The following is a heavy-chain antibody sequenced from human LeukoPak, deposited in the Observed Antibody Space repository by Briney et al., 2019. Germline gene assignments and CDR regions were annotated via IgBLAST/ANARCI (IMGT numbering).Heavy chain of an antibody. CDR3: AKGRSAAGAYYYYGMDV. CDR2: ISGSGGST. CDR1: GFTFSRYA. Sequence: GGSLRLSCAASGFTFSRYAMSWVRQAPGKGLEWVSGISGSGGSTYYADSVKGRFTISRDNSKNTLYLQMNSLRAEDTAVYYCAKGRSAAGAYYYYGMDVWGQGTTVTVSS. V-gene: IGHV3-23*01. J-gene: IGHJ6*02. D-gene: IGHD6-13*01.